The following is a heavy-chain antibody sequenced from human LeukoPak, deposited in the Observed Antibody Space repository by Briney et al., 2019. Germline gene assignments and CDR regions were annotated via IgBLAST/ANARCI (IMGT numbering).Heavy chain of an antibody. CDR1: GFTFSSYS. D-gene: IGHD3-22*01. V-gene: IGHV3-21*01. CDR2: ISSSSSYI. CDR3: ARDPYYYDSSGLDY. J-gene: IGHJ4*02. Sequence: PGGSLRLSCAASGFTFSSYSMNWVRQAPGKGLEWVSSISSSSSYIYYADSVKGRFTISRDNAKNSLYLQMNSLRAEVTAVYYCARDPYYYDSSGLDYWGQGTLVTVSS.